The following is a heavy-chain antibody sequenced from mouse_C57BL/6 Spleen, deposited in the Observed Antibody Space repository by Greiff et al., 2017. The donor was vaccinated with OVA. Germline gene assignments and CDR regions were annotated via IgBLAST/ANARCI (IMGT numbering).Heavy chain of an antibody. V-gene: IGHV1-69*01. CDR2: IDPSDSYT. CDR3: ARRSFYDYDWYFDV. J-gene: IGHJ1*03. Sequence: VQLQQPGAELVMPGASVKLSCKASGYTFTSYWMHWVKQRPGQGLEWIGEIDPSDSYTNYNQKFKGKSTLTVDKSSSTAYMQLGSLTSEDSAVYYCARRSFYDYDWYFDVWGTGTTVTVSS. D-gene: IGHD2-4*01. CDR1: GYTFTSYW.